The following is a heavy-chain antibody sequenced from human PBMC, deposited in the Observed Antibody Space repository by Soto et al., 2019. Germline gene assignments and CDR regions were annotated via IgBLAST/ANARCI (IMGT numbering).Heavy chain of an antibody. CDR3: ARGVEQTITMIVVVIPWFDP. V-gene: IGHV3-11*06. D-gene: IGHD3-22*01. J-gene: IGHJ5*02. Sequence: LRLSCAASGFTFSDYYMSWIRQAPGKGLEWVSYISSSSSYTNYADSVKGRFTISRDNAKNSLYLQMNSLRAEDTAVYYCARGVEQTITMIVVVIPWFDPWGQGTLVTVSS. CDR2: ISSSSSYT. CDR1: GFTFSDYY.